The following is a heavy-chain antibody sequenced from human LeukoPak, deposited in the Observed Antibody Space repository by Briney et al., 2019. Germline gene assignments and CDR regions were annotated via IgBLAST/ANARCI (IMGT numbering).Heavy chain of an antibody. J-gene: IGHJ6*03. Sequence: ASVKVSCKASGGTFSSYTISWVRQAPGQGLEWMGRIIPILGIANYAQKLQGRVTITADKSTSTAYMELSSLRSEDTAVDYCARDGSSGGYYMDVWGNGTTVAVSS. V-gene: IGHV1-69*04. CDR1: GGTFSSYT. CDR2: IIPILGIA. D-gene: IGHD3-16*01. CDR3: ARDGSSGGYYMDV.